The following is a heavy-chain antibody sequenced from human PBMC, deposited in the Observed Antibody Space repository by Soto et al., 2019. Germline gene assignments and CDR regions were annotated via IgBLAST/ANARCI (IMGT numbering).Heavy chain of an antibody. CDR2: IYTSGST. Sequence: QVQLQESGPGLVKPSETLSLTCTVSGGSISSYYWSWIRQPAGKGLEWIGRIYTSGSTTYNPSLKSRVTMSVDTSKIQFSLKLSSVTAADTAVYYCARDRRHGYCSGGSCYGSPNWFDPWGQGTLVTVSS. CDR1: GGSISSYY. CDR3: ARDRRHGYCSGGSCYGSPNWFDP. D-gene: IGHD2-15*01. J-gene: IGHJ5*02. V-gene: IGHV4-4*07.